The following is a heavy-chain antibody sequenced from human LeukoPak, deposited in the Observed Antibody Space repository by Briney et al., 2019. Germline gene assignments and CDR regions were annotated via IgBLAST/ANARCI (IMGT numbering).Heavy chain of an antibody. J-gene: IGHJ6*02. CDR1: GFTFSSYS. D-gene: IGHD3-10*01. V-gene: IGHV3-21*01. CDR3: ARDRVTMVRGVISSYYGMDV. Sequence: PGGSLRPSCAASGFTFSSYSMNWVRQAPGKGLEWVSSISSSSSYIYYADSVKGRFTISRDNAKNSLYLQMNSLRAEDTAVYYCARDRVTMVRGVISSYYGMDVWGQGTTVTVSS. CDR2: ISSSSSYI.